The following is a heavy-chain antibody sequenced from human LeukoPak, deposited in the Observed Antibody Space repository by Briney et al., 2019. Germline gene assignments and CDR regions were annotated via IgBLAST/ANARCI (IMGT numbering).Heavy chain of an antibody. CDR2: IKSKTDGGTT. CDR3: TTDGYYYDSSGYYDAFDI. J-gene: IGHJ3*02. V-gene: IGHV3-15*01. Sequence: PGGSLRLSCAASGFTFSDSAMSWVRQAPGKGLEWVGRIKSKTDGGTTDYAAPVKGRFTISRDDSKNTLYLQMNSLKTEDTAVYYCTTDGYYYDSSGYYDAFDIWGQGTMVTVSS. CDR1: GFTFSDSA. D-gene: IGHD3-22*01.